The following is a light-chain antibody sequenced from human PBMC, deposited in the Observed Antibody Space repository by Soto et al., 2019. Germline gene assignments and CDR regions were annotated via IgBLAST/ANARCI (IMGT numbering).Light chain of an antibody. CDR3: QQYNNWPPAWT. CDR1: QSVSSN. J-gene: IGKJ1*01. Sequence: EIVMTQSPATLSVSPGERATLSCRASQSVSSNLAWYQQKPGQAPRLLIYDTSTRATGIPARFSGRGSGTEFTLTISSLQSEDSAVYYCQQYNNWPPAWTFGQGTKVEIK. CDR2: DTS. V-gene: IGKV3-15*01.